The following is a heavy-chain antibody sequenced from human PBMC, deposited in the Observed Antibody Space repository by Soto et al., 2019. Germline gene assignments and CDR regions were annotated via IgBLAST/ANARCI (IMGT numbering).Heavy chain of an antibody. CDR2: IYPGDSDT. Sequence: PGESLKISCKGSGYAFTDYWIGWVRQMPGKGLEWMGIIYPGDSDTTYSPSFQGQVTISADKSISTAYLQWSSLKASDTAIYYCERHAHTSGNNNSFDPWGQGTLVTVSS. D-gene: IGHD3-22*01. V-gene: IGHV5-51*01. J-gene: IGHJ5*02. CDR1: GYAFTDYW. CDR3: ERHAHTSGNNNSFDP.